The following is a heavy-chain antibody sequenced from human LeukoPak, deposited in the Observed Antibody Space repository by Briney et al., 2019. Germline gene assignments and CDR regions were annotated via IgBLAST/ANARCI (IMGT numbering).Heavy chain of an antibody. D-gene: IGHD6-19*01. CDR1: GYTFTSYY. CDR3: ASGSSGWSQGTPYYYYGMDV. J-gene: IGHJ6*04. V-gene: IGHV1-46*01. CDR2: INPSGGST. Sequence: ASVKVSCKASGYTFTSYYMHWVRQAPGQGLEWMGIINPSGGSTSYAQKFQGRVTMTRDTSTSTVYMELSSLRSEDTAVNYCASGSSGWSQGTPYYYYGMDVWGKGTTVTVSS.